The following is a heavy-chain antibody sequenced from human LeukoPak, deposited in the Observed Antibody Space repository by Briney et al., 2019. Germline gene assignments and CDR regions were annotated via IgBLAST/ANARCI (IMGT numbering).Heavy chain of an antibody. CDR2: IYTSGST. J-gene: IGHJ4*02. CDR1: GGSISSGSYY. D-gene: IGHD3-16*02. CDR3: AGDLRLGELSLRYYFDY. V-gene: IGHV4-61*02. Sequence: PSETLSLTCTVSGGSISSGSYYWGWIRQPAGKGLEWIGRIYTSGSTNYNPSLKSRVTMSVDTSKNQFSLKLSSVTPADTAVYYCAGDLRLGELSLRYYFDYWGQGTLVTVSS.